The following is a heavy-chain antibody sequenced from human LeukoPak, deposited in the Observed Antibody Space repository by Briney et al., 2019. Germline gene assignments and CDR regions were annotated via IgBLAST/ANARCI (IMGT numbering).Heavy chain of an antibody. CDR2: IFHTGST. CDR1: GDSISSGNY. CDR3: AREGSAYGMDV. V-gene: IGHV4-38-2*02. D-gene: IGHD2-15*01. Sequence: SETLSLTCTVSGDSISSGNYWGWIRQPPGKGLEWIGSIFHTGSTYFNLSLKSRVTISVDTSKNQFSLRLSSVTAADTAVYYCAREGSAYGMDVWGQGTTVTVSS. J-gene: IGHJ6*02.